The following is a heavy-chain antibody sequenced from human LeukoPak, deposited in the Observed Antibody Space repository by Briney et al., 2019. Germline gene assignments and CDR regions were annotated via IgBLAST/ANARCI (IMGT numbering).Heavy chain of an antibody. CDR3: ARDLRQLAPGTGDY. Sequence: GASVKVSCKASGYTFTGYYMHWVRQAPGQGLEWKGRINPNSGGTNYAQKFQGRVTMTRDTSISTAYMELSRLRSDDTAVYYCARDLRQLAPGTGDYWGQGTLVTVSS. CDR2: INPNSGGT. CDR1: GYTFTGYY. V-gene: IGHV1-2*06. J-gene: IGHJ4*02. D-gene: IGHD6-6*01.